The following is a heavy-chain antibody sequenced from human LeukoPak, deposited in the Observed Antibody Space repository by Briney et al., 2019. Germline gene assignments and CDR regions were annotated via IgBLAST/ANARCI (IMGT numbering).Heavy chain of an antibody. Sequence: GALELSCAASGIPLSYYLLGVGRPAPGEGAEVVGRSRNKANSYTTEYAASVKGRFTLSRDDSKNSLYLQMNSLKTEDTAVYYCVRGKNSFDIWGQGTMVTVSS. CDR3: VRGKNSFDI. CDR1: GIPLSYYL. J-gene: IGHJ3*02. D-gene: IGHD4-23*01. CDR2: SRNKANSYTT. V-gene: IGHV3-72*01.